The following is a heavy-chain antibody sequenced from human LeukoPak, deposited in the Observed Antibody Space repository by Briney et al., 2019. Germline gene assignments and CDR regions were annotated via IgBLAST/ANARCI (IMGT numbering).Heavy chain of an antibody. D-gene: IGHD3-22*01. CDR1: GFTFSDYY. J-gene: IGHJ4*02. Sequence: PGGSLRLSCAASGFTFSDYYMSWIRQAPGKGLEWVSYITSSSYTNYADSVKGRFTISRDNAKNSLYLQTNSLRPEDTAVYYCARDAGGYYPDYWGQGTLVTVSS. CDR3: ARDAGGYYPDY. CDR2: ITSSSYT. V-gene: IGHV3-11*06.